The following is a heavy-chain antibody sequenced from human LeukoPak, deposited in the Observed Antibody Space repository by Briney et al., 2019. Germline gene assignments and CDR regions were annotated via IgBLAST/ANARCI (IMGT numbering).Heavy chain of an antibody. CDR1: GDSISSGSYF. D-gene: IGHD3-10*01. CDR3: GRAPYGPLDH. CDR2: ISTTGST. J-gene: IGHJ4*02. Sequence: KPSETLSLTCTVSGDSISSGSYFWSWIRQPAGKGLEWIGRISTTGSTNYNPSLKSRISISAVTSKNQFSLSLTSVTAADTAVYYCGRAPYGPLDHWGQGILVTVSS. V-gene: IGHV4-61*02.